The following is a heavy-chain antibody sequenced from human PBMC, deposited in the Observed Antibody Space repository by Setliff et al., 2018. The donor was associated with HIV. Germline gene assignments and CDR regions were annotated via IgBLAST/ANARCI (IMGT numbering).Heavy chain of an antibody. CDR2: ISGTSSTI. CDR1: GFTFSTYS. J-gene: IGHJ4*02. CDR3: ARIPPQRLLGYFDN. Sequence: AGGSLRLSCAASGFTFSTYSMNWVRQAPGKGLEWLAFISGTSSTIYYADSVRGRFTISRDNAKSSLYLQINSLRANDTAVYYCARIPPQRLLGYFDNWGQGTLVTVSS. V-gene: IGHV3-48*04. D-gene: IGHD6-19*01.